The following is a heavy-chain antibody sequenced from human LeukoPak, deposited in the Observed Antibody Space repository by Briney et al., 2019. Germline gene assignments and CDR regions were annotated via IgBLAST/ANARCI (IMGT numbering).Heavy chain of an antibody. J-gene: IGHJ6*03. CDR3: ARDPYSGSYGNYYYYYMDV. V-gene: IGHV3-21*01. CDR1: GFTFSNYG. D-gene: IGHD1-26*01. Sequence: GGSLRLSCGASGFTFSNYGMLWVRQAPGKGLEWISSITSTSSYIYYADSVRGRFTISRDNAKNSLYLQMHSLRAEDTALYFCARDPYSGSYGNYYYYYMDVWGKGTTVTISS. CDR2: ITSTSSYI.